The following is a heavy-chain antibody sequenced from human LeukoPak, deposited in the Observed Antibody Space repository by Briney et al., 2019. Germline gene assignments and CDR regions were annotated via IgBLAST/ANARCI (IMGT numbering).Heavy chain of an antibody. Sequence: SETLSLTCTVSSGSISSYYWSWIRQPPGKGLEWIGYISNSGSTTYNPSLKSRVTLSLDTSKNQFSLKLSSVTAADTAVYYCARAQWLVAPFDYWGQGTLVTVSS. CDR2: ISNSGST. CDR1: SGSISSYY. V-gene: IGHV4-59*01. J-gene: IGHJ4*02. D-gene: IGHD6-19*01. CDR3: ARAQWLVAPFDY.